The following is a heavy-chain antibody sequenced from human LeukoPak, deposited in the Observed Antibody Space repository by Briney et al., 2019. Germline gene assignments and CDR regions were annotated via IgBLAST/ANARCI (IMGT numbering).Heavy chain of an antibody. CDR1: GYTFTSYA. D-gene: IGHD3-10*01. Sequence: ASVKVSCKASGYTFTSYAMHWVRQAPGQRLEWMGWINAGNGNTKYSQKFQGRVTITRDTSASTAYMELSSLRSEDTAVYYCARDLLWFGADNWFDPWGQGTLVIVSS. J-gene: IGHJ5*02. V-gene: IGHV1-3*01. CDR2: INAGNGNT. CDR3: ARDLLWFGADNWFDP.